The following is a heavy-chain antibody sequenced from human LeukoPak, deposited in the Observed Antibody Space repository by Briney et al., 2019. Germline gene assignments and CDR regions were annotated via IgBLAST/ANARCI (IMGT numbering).Heavy chain of an antibody. CDR1: GGSFSGYY. Sequence: PSETLSLTCAVYGGSFSGYYWSWIRQPPGKGLEWIGEINHSGSTNYNPSLKSRVTISVDTSKNQFSLKLSSVTAADTAVYYCARDRDGYDWLDSWGPGTLVTVSS. J-gene: IGHJ5*01. CDR3: ARDRDGYDWLDS. V-gene: IGHV4-34*01. D-gene: IGHD5-12*01. CDR2: INHSGST.